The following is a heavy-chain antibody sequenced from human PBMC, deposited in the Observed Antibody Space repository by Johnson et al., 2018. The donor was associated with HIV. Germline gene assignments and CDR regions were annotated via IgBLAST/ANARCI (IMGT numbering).Heavy chain of an antibody. CDR2: ISWNSGSI. J-gene: IGHJ3*02. CDR3: AKDKSNAFDI. CDR1: GFTFDDYG. V-gene: IGHV3-9*01. Sequence: QLVESGGGVVQPGRSLRLSCAASGFTFDDYGMSWVRQAPGKGLEWVSGISWNSGSIGYADSVKGRFTISRDNAKNSLYLQMNSLRAEDTAVYYCAKDKSNAFDIWGQGTMVTVSS.